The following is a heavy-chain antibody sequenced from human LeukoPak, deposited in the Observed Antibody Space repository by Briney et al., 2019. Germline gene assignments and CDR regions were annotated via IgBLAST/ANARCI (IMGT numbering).Heavy chain of an antibody. Sequence: GGSLRLSCAASGFTFSSYGMHWVRQAPGKGLEWVAVISYDGSNKYYADSVKGRFTISRDNSKNTLYLQMNSLRAEDTAVYYCAKDQLRIAVAGLFDYWGQGTLVTVSS. J-gene: IGHJ4*02. CDR3: AKDQLRIAVAGLFDY. V-gene: IGHV3-30*18. D-gene: IGHD6-19*01. CDR2: ISYDGSNK. CDR1: GFTFSSYG.